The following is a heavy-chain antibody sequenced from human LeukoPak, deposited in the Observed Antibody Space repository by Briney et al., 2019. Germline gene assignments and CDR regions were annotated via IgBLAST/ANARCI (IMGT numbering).Heavy chain of an antibody. J-gene: IGHJ4*02. Sequence: SETLSLTCAVSGYSISSGYYWGWIRQPPGKGLEWIGSIFHSGSTYYNPSLKSRVTISVDTSKIQFSLKLSSVTAADTAVYYCAGQREAADYWGQGTLVTVSS. CDR1: GYSISSGYY. V-gene: IGHV4-38-2*01. CDR3: AGQREAADY. D-gene: IGHD6-25*01. CDR2: IFHSGST.